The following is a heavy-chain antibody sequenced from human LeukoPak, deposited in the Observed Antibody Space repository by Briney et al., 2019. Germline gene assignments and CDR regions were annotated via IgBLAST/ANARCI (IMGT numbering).Heavy chain of an antibody. Sequence: VKVSRKASGYTFTSYDINWVRQATGQGLEWMGWMNPNSGNTGYAQKFQGRVTMTRNTSISTAYMELSSLRSEDTAVYYCARSSSVSMIVVGRDAFDIWGQGTMVTVSS. CDR1: GYTFTSYD. J-gene: IGHJ3*02. CDR3: ARSSSVSMIVVGRDAFDI. V-gene: IGHV1-8*01. CDR2: MNPNSGNT. D-gene: IGHD3-22*01.